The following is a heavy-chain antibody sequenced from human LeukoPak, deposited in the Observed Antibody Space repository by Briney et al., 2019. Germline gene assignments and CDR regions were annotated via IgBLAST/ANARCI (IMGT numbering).Heavy chain of an antibody. Sequence: SQTLSLTCTVSGGSISSGSYYWSWIRQPAGKGLEWIGRIYTSGSTYYNPSLKSRVTISVDTSKNQFSLKLSSVTAADTAVYYCARPSTYYYDSSGHGAFDIWGQGTMVTVSS. V-gene: IGHV4-61*02. D-gene: IGHD3-22*01. CDR3: ARPSTYYYDSSGHGAFDI. J-gene: IGHJ3*02. CDR1: GGSISSGSYY. CDR2: IYTSGST.